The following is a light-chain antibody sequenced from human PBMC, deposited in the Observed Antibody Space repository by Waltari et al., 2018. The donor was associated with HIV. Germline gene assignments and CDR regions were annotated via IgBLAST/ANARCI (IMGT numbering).Light chain of an antibody. J-gene: IGKJ4*01. CDR1: QSVRSY. CDR3: QERSNWPALT. V-gene: IGKV3-11*01. CDR2: QAS. Sequence: EIVLTQSPATLSLSPGERASLSCRASQSVRSYLAWYQQKPGQAPRLLIYQASTRATGIPARFSGSGSVTDFTLTISSLEPEDFAVYYCQERSNWPALTFGGGTKVEIK.